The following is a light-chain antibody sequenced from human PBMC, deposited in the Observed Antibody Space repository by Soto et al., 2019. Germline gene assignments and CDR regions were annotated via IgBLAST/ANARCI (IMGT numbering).Light chain of an antibody. CDR3: QQYNKWPQT. V-gene: IGKV3-15*01. Sequence: EIVLTQSPGTLSLSPGARATLSCRASQSVSSIDLAWYQQKPGQAPRLLIYGASTRATDIPPSFTGSGSGTELTLTISSLQSEDSAVYDGQQYNKWPQTFGQGTKVDIK. J-gene: IGKJ1*01. CDR1: QSVSSID. CDR2: GAS.